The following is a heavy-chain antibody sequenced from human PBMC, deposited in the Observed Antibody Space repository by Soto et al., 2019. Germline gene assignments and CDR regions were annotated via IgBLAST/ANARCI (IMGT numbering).Heavy chain of an antibody. CDR3: AKDVGQQLVLNYGMDV. CDR2: VSYDGNHK. CDR1: GFTFRSFG. D-gene: IGHD6-13*01. V-gene: IGHV3-30*18. Sequence: QVQLVESGGGVIQPGTSLSLSCGSSGFTFRSFGMYWVRQAPGKGLEWVAVVSYDGNHKYYADSVKGRFTVSRDNAKNMLSLLMNSLRCEDTAVYYCAKDVGQQLVLNYGMDVWGQGTTVTVSS. J-gene: IGHJ6*02.